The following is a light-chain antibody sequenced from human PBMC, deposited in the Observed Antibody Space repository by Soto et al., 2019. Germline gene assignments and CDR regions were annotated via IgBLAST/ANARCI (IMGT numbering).Light chain of an antibody. V-gene: IGKV3-15*01. CDR2: GAS. CDR3: QQYNNWPPDRT. Sequence: EIVMTQSPATLSVSPGERATLSCRASQSVGSNLAWYQLKPGQAPRLLIYGASTRATGIPARFSGSGSGTDFTLTISSLQSEVFAIYFCQQYNNWPPDRTFGQGTKVEIK. J-gene: IGKJ1*01. CDR1: QSVGSN.